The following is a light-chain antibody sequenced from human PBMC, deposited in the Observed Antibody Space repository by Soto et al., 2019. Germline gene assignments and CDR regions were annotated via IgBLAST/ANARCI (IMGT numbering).Light chain of an antibody. CDR1: NIGSKS. CDR3: QVWDNSSDHYV. J-gene: IGLJ1*01. Sequence: SYELTQPPSVSVAPGKTARITCGGNNIGSKSVHWYQQKPGQAPVLVIYYDSDRPSGIPERFSGSNSGNTATLTISRVEAGDEADYYCQVWDNSSDHYVFGTGTQLTVL. V-gene: IGLV3-21*04. CDR2: YDS.